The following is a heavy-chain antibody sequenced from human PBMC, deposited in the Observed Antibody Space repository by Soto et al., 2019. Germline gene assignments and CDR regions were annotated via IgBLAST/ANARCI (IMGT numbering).Heavy chain of an antibody. V-gene: IGHV3-30*18. D-gene: IGHD3-10*01. Sequence: VQMVESGGGVVQPGRSLRLTCAVSGFTFSDYGMHWVRQAPRKGLEWVAVVSYDGSSEFYADSVKGRFTISRENSKNTLHLQMNSLRPEDTAVYYCAKAGYCTRGNCYDYYRYGMDVWGQGTAVTVSS. CDR2: VSYDGSSE. CDR1: GFTFSDYG. J-gene: IGHJ6*02. CDR3: AKAGYCTRGNCYDYYRYGMDV.